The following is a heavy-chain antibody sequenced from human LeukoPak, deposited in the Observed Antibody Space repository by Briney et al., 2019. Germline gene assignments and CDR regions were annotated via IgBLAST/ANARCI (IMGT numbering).Heavy chain of an antibody. CDR1: GGSFSGYY. J-gene: IGHJ4*02. CDR3: ARAARPSYDFWSGYLDY. D-gene: IGHD3-3*01. CDR2: INHSGST. V-gene: IGHV4-34*01. Sequence: SETLSLTCAVYGGSFSGYYWSWIRQPPGKGPEWIGEINHSGSTNYNPSLKSRVTISVDTSKNQFSLKLSSVTAADTAVYYCARAARPSYDFWSGYLDYWGQGTLVTVSS.